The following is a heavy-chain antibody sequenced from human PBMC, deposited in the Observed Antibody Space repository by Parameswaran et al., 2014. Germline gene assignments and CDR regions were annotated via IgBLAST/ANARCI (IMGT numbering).Heavy chain of an antibody. V-gene: IGHV3-66*01. J-gene: IGHJ4*02. Sequence: RWIRQPPGKGLEWVSVIYSGGSTYYADSVKGRFTISRDNSKNTLYLQMNSLRAEDTAVYYCARDLSYWGQGTLVTVSS. CDR3: ARDLSY. CDR2: IYSGGST.